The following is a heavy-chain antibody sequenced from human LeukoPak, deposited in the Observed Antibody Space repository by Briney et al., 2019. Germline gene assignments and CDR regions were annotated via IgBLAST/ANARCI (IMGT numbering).Heavy chain of an antibody. CDR1: GVTFSSYA. CDR2: IIGSVGST. D-gene: IGHD3-10*01. CDR3: AKDRRVRGVIDNNWFDP. V-gene: IGHV3-23*01. J-gene: IGHJ5*02. Sequence: GGSLRLSCAASGVTFSSYAMSWVRQAPGKGREWGSAIIGSVGSTYYADSVKGRFTISRDNSKNTLYLQMNSLRAEDTAVYYCAKDRRVRGVIDNNWFDPWGQGTLVTVSS.